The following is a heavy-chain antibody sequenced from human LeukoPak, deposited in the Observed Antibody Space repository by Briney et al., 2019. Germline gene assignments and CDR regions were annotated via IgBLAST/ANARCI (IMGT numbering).Heavy chain of an antibody. CDR2: INPSSGAT. CDR3: ARATNFYYYYGMDV. V-gene: IGHV1-46*01. CDR1: RYTFTSYY. Sequence: ASVKVSCKTSRYTFTSYYIHWVRHAPGQGLEWMGIINPSSGATNYAQKFQGRVTMTRDTSTSTVYMELSSQRSEDTAVYYCARATNFYYYYGMDVWGQGTTVTVSS. J-gene: IGHJ6*02. D-gene: IGHD1-26*01.